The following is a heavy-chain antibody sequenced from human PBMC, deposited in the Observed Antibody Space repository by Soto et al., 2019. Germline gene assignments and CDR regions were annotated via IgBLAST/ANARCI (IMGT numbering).Heavy chain of an antibody. Sequence: SETLSLTCTVSGGSVSSGSYYWSWIRQPPGKGLEWIGYIYYSGSTNYNPSPKSRVTISVDTSKNQFSLKLSSVTAADTAVYYCARYVEMATIDYWGQVTLVPVSS. CDR1: GGSVSSGSYY. J-gene: IGHJ4*02. CDR3: ARYVEMATIDY. V-gene: IGHV4-61*01. CDR2: IYYSGST. D-gene: IGHD5-12*01.